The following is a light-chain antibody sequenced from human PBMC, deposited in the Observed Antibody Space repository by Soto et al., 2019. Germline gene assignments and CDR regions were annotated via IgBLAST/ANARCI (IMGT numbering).Light chain of an antibody. Sequence: DIQMTQSPSSLSASVGDRVTITCRTSQTIHNYLNWYQQKPGKAPNLLIYAASNLQSGVPSRFSGSGPGTDFSLTISSLQPEDFVTYYCQQSLSTPRTFGQGTKVDI. J-gene: IGKJ1*01. CDR1: QTIHNY. V-gene: IGKV1-39*01. CDR2: AAS. CDR3: QQSLSTPRT.